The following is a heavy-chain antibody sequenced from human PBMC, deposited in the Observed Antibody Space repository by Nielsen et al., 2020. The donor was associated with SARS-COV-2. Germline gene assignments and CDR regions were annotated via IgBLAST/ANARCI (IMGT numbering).Heavy chain of an antibody. CDR1: GFTFSSYW. D-gene: IGHD5-24*01. Sequence: GESLKISCAASGFTFSSYWMSWVRQAPGKGLEWVANIKQDGSEKYYVDSVKGRFTISRDNAKNSLYLQMNSLRAEDTAVYYCARVGGDGYPWDYYYYGMDVWGQGTTVTVSS. V-gene: IGHV3-7*03. J-gene: IGHJ6*02. CDR2: IKQDGSEK. CDR3: ARVGGDGYPWDYYYYGMDV.